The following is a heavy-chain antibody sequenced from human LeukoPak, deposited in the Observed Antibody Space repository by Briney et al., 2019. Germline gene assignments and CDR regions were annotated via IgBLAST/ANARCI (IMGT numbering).Heavy chain of an antibody. CDR1: GFTFSSYS. D-gene: IGHD4-23*01. V-gene: IGHV3-48*01. CDR2: ISSSSSTI. Sequence: GGSLRLSCAASGFTFSSYSMNWVRQAPGKGLEWVSYISSSSSTIYYADSVKGRFTISIENAKNSLYLQMNSLRAEDTAVYYCARDYSGMVTPYFDYWGQGTLVTVSS. J-gene: IGHJ4*02. CDR3: ARDYSGMVTPYFDY.